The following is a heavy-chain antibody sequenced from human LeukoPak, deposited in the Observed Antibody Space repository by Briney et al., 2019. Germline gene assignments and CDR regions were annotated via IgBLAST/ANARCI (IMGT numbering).Heavy chain of an antibody. J-gene: IGHJ1*01. CDR2: INHSGST. CDR1: GGSFSGYY. V-gene: IGHV4-34*01. CDR3: LLLESGFQH. Sequence: PSETLSLTCAVYGGSFSGYYWSCIRQPPGKGLEWIGEINHSGSTNYNPSLKSRVTISVDTSKNQFSLKLSSVTAADTAVYYCLLLESGFQHWGQGTLVTVSS. D-gene: IGHD3-3*01.